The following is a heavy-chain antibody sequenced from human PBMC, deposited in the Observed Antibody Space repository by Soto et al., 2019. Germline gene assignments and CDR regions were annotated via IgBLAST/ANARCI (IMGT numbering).Heavy chain of an antibody. CDR1: GFTFSSYA. CDR2: LRGSCGST. V-gene: IGHV3-23*01. Sequence: PGESLRLSCAPSGFTFSSYAMSWVRQAPGKGLESDSALRGSCGSTYYEDYVKGGFTHHRDNYKDALYLQMSNLRAEDTDVYYCAKGIAVAGYFDYWGQGTLVTVSS. CDR3: AKGIAVAGYFDY. J-gene: IGHJ4*02. D-gene: IGHD6-19*01.